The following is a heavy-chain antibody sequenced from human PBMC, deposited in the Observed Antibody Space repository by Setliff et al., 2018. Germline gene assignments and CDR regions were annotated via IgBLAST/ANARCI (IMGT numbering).Heavy chain of an antibody. J-gene: IGHJ4*02. CDR1: GGSISSHY. CDR3: ARAGYNFDYGDY. Sequence: SETLSLTCTVYGGSISSHYWSWIRQPPGKGLEWIGSIFYSGGSTYSDNLSLKSRATISRDISKNQFYLTLTSVTAADTAVYYCARAGYNFDYGDYWGQGSLVTVSS. D-gene: IGHD3-16*01. V-gene: IGHV4-59*11. CDR2: IFYSGGS.